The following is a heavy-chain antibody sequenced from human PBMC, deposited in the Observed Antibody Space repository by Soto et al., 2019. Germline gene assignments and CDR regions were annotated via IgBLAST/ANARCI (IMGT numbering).Heavy chain of an antibody. J-gene: IGHJ5*02. D-gene: IGHD1-1*01. CDR1: GGTLRSYS. Sequence: QVQLVQSGAEVKKPGSSVKVSCKASGGTLRSYSISWVRQAPGQGLEWMGGIIPIFGTANYAQKFQGRVTIIADESTSTAYMELTNLKSEDTAVYYCARSRLGGKVQSYNWFDPWGQGTLVTVSS. V-gene: IGHV1-69*01. CDR3: ARSRLGGKVQSYNWFDP. CDR2: IIPIFGTA.